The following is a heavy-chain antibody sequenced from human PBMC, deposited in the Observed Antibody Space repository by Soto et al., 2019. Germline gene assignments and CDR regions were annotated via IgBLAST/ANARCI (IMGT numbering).Heavy chain of an antibody. CDR3: ARDCSSSSCSVWHY. V-gene: IGHV3-23*01. Sequence: EVQLLESGGDLVQPGGSLRLSCAASVFSLSNYAMTWVRQAPGKGLEWVSGITGSADKTYYADSVKGRFIISRDNSKNTLYLQMNSLRAEDTALYYCARDCSSSSCSVWHYWGQGTLVTVSS. D-gene: IGHD2-2*01. CDR1: VFSLSNYA. J-gene: IGHJ4*02. CDR2: ITGSADKT.